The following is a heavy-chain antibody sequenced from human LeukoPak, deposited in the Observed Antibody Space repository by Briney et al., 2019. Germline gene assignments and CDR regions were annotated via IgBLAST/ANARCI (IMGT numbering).Heavy chain of an antibody. CDR3: ARLQIAAAVPYYFDY. D-gene: IGHD6-13*01. CDR2: IFHRGNT. V-gene: IGHV4-39*01. J-gene: IGHJ4*02. Sequence: SETLSLTCTVSGGSISSNFYYSGWIRQPPGKGLEWIGSIFHRGNTFYTPSLKSRVTISVDTSRNQFSLRLTSVTAADTAIYYCARLQIAAAVPYYFDYWGQGTLVTVSS. CDR1: GGSISSNFYY.